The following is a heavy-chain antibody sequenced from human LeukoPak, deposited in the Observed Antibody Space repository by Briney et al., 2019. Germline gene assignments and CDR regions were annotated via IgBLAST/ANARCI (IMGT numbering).Heavy chain of an antibody. V-gene: IGHV4-34*01. CDR3: ARRNDQLLYYYYYYYYMDV. J-gene: IGHJ6*03. Sequence: PSETLSLTCAVYGGSFSGYYWSWIRQPPGKGLEWIGEINHSGSTNYNPSLKSRVTISVDTSKNQFSLKLSSVTAADTAVYYCARRNDQLLYYYYYYYYMDVWGKGTTVTVSS. CDR2: INHSGST. D-gene: IGHD2-2*02. CDR1: GGSFSGYY.